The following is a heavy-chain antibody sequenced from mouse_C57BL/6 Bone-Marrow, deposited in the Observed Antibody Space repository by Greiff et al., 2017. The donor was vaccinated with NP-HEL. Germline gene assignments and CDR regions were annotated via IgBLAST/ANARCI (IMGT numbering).Heavy chain of an antibody. V-gene: IGHV1-47*01. Sequence: QVQLQQSGAELVKPGASVKMSCKASGYTFTTYPIEWMKQNHGKSLEWIGNFHPYNDDTTYNEKFKGKATLTVEKSSSTVYLELSRLTSDDSAVYDSGRGGGSSDYWYFDVWGTGTTVTVAS. D-gene: IGHD1-1*01. J-gene: IGHJ1*03. CDR3: GRGGGSSDYWYFDV. CDR1: GYTFTTYP. CDR2: FHPYNDDT.